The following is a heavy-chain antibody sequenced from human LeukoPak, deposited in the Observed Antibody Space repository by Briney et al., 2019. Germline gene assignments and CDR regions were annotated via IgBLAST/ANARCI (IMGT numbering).Heavy chain of an antibody. CDR2: INHSGST. V-gene: IGHV4-34*01. D-gene: IGHD3-10*01. Sequence: PSETLSLTCAVYGGSFSGYYWSWIRQPPGKGLEWIGEINHSGSTNYNPSLKSRVTISVDTSKNQFSLKLSSVTAADTAVYYCARSYYYGSGSSDPWGQGTLVTVSS. CDR3: ARSYYYGSGSSDP. J-gene: IGHJ5*02. CDR1: GGSFSGYY.